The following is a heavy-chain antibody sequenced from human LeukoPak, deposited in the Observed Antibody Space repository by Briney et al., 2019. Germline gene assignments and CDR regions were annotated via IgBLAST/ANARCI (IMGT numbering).Heavy chain of an antibody. V-gene: IGHV4-34*01. CDR2: IYESGTT. D-gene: IGHD2-15*01. Sequence: SETLSLTCAVYGESLNSYYWSWVRQPPGGGLEWIGEIYESGTTEYNPSLKSRVTISMVPSKQQFSLSLSSVTAADTAVYYCARGAWATRLGSWGLGTPVIVSS. J-gene: IGHJ4*02. CDR3: ARGAWATRLGS. CDR1: GESLNSYY.